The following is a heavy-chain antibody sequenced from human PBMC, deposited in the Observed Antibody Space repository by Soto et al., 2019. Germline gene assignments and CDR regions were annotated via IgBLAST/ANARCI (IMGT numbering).Heavy chain of an antibody. J-gene: IGHJ3*02. CDR2: ISGSSGHI. D-gene: IGHD3-16*01. CDR1: GFAFSSYV. Sequence: GESLKISCAASGFAFSSYVMNWVRQAPGKGLEWVSSISGSSGHILYADSVRGRFTISRDNAENSLHLEMNNLRADDTAVYYCASPKGGAFDIWGQGTMVTVSS. V-gene: IGHV3-21*06. CDR3: ASPKGGAFDI.